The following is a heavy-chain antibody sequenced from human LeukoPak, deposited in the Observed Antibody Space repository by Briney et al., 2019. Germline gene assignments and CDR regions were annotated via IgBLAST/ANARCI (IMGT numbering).Heavy chain of an antibody. D-gene: IGHD3-22*01. Sequence: GGSLRLSRAASRFTFSRYAMNWVRQAPGKGLEWVSAISGSGGSTYYADSVKGRFTISSDNSKNTLYLQMNSLRVEDTAVYYCAKNPQNYYDSSGFFEYWGQGTLVTVSS. CDR1: RFTFSRYA. CDR2: ISGSGGST. CDR3: AKNPQNYYDSSGFFEY. J-gene: IGHJ4*02. V-gene: IGHV3-23*01.